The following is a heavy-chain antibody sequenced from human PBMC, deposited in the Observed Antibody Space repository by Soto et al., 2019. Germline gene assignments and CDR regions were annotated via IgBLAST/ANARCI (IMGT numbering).Heavy chain of an antibody. CDR2: IYYTGST. CDR3: ARGPGASDYCFDY. V-gene: IGHV4-59*02. CDR1: GGSVSSYW. Sequence: LSLTCSVSGGSVSSYWWSWIRQPPGKGLEWIGYIYYTGSTNYSPSLKGRVTISLDASKSQFSLKLTSVTAADTAVYYCARGPGASDYCFDYWGPGTLVSVSS. J-gene: IGHJ4*02. D-gene: IGHD3-10*01.